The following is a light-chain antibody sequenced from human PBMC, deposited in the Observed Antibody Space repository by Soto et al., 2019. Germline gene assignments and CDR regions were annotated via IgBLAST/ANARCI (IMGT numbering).Light chain of an antibody. V-gene: IGLV2-18*02. CDR3: SSYTSSSTYV. CDR2: EVS. CDR1: NSDVGSYNR. Sequence: QSVLTQPPSVSGSPGQSVTISCTGTNSDVGSYNRVSWYQQPPGTAPKLMISEVSNRPSGVPDRFSGSKSGNTASLTISGLQAEDEADYYCSSYTSSSTYVFGTGTKVTV. J-gene: IGLJ1*01.